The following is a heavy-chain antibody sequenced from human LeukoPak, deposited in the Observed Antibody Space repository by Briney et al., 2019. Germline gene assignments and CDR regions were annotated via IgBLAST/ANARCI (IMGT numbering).Heavy chain of an antibody. CDR2: IYHSGST. Sequence: SETLSLTCTVSGYSISSGYYWGWIRQPPGKGLEWIGSIYHSGSTYYNPSLKSRVTISVDTSKNQFSLKLSSVTAADTAVYYCARRRGTNRYSSGWFPRPYFDYWGQGTLVTVSS. V-gene: IGHV4-38-2*02. J-gene: IGHJ4*02. CDR3: ARRRGTNRYSSGWFPRPYFDY. D-gene: IGHD6-19*01. CDR1: GYSISSGYY.